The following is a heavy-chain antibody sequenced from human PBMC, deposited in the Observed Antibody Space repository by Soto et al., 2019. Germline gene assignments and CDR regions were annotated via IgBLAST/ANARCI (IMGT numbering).Heavy chain of an antibody. V-gene: IGHV3-23*01. CDR2: ISASGGST. Sequence: EVQLLESGGGLVQPGGSLRLSCAASGFTFSSYAMSWVRQAPGKGLEWVSAISASGGSTYYADSVKGRFTISRDNSKNTLSLQMNSLRAEDTAVYYCAKGGRIAARLWWFDPWGQGTLVTVSS. CDR3: AKGGRIAARLWWFDP. D-gene: IGHD6-6*01. CDR1: GFTFSSYA. J-gene: IGHJ5*02.